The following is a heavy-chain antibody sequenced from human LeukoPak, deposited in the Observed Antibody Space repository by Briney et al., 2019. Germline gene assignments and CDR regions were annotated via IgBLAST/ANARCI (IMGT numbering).Heavy chain of an antibody. J-gene: IGHJ4*02. Sequence: GETLKISCKASGYSFTDYWIVWVRQMPGKGLEWMGAIYPGDSDTRYSPSLDGQVTISADKSVSTTYLQWSSLQASDPAMYYCARPSSLYGGTSENYWGQGTLVTVSS. CDR2: IYPGDSDT. CDR1: GYSFTDYW. CDR3: ARPSSLYGGTSENY. D-gene: IGHD4-23*01. V-gene: IGHV5-51*01.